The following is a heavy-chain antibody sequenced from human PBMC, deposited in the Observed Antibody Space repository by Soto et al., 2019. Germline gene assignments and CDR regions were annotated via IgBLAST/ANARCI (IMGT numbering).Heavy chain of an antibody. V-gene: IGHV3-30*18. D-gene: IGHD2-15*01. Sequence: QVQLVESGGGVVQPGRSLRLSCAGSGFTFSNYGLHWVRQAPGKGLEWVAVISYDGSHKYYADSVKGRFTISRDNSNNMLYLQMDRLRGEDTGVDYCAKGRAPRYCGRSSCHPAGAYWGQGTLVTVSS. CDR2: ISYDGSHK. CDR3: AKGRAPRYCGRSSCHPAGAY. J-gene: IGHJ4*02. CDR1: GFTFSNYG.